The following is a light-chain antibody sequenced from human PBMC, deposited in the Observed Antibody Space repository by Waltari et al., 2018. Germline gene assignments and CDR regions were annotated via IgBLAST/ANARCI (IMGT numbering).Light chain of an antibody. J-gene: IGKJ1*01. Sequence: DIQMTQSPSSLSASVGDRVTFTCRASQDISTWVAWYQQKPGKAPKLLISRASALERGVPSRFSGSGAWTDFTLTINSLQPEDFATYYCQQYNTAPWTFAPGTKVEIK. CDR3: QQYNTAPWT. CDR2: RAS. CDR1: QDISTW. V-gene: IGKV1-5*03.